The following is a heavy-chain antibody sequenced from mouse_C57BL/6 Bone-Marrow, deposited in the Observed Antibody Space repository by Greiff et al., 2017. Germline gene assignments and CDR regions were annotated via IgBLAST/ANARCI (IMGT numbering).Heavy chain of an antibody. CDR2: IYPGDGDN. CDR1: GFAFSSYW. J-gene: IGHJ3*01. V-gene: IGHV1-80*01. Sequence: QVHVKQSGAELVKPGASVKISCKASGFAFSSYWMNWVKQRPGKGLEWIGQIYPGDGDNNYNGKFKGKATMTADESSSTAYMQLRSLTSEDSAVYFCASGFYGAYWGQGTLVTVSA. CDR3: ASGFYGAY. D-gene: IGHD1-1*01.